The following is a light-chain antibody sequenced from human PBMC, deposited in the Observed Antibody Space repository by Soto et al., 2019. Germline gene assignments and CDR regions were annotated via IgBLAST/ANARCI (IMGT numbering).Light chain of an antibody. CDR2: GAS. CDR1: QSVSSRY. V-gene: IGKV3-20*01. Sequence: EIVLTQSPGTLSLSPGERATLSCRASQSVSSRYFAWYQQKPGQAPRLLIYGASTRATGIPDRFSGSGSGTDFTLTISRLEPEDFAVYYCQQYGSSPVTFGQGTKVEI. J-gene: IGKJ1*01. CDR3: QQYGSSPVT.